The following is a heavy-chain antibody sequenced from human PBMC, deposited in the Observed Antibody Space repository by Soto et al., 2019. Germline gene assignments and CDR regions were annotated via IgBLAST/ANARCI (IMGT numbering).Heavy chain of an antibody. V-gene: IGHV3-33*01. CDR3: ARYYGDYVGFDY. CDR2: IWYDGSNK. D-gene: IGHD4-17*01. J-gene: IGHJ4*02. Sequence: VQLVESGGGVVQPGRSLRLSCAASGFTFSSYGMHWVRQAPGKGLEWVAVIWYDGSNKYYADSVKGRFTISRDNSKNTLYLQMNSLRAEDTAVYYCARYYGDYVGFDYWGQGTLVTVSS. CDR1: GFTFSSYG.